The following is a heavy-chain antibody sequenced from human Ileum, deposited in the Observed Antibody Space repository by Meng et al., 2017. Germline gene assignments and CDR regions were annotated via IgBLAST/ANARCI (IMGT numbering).Heavy chain of an antibody. J-gene: IGHJ5*02. CDR1: RGFIGTGGYY. CDR3: ARVSCSRYYSCWFDP. V-gene: IGHV4-31*03. Sequence: QAALQQSGPGPVTPSTALSLACTVYRGFIGTGGYYWSRIRQPPRTAVDWIGHIYYTARTNYNPCLRRRVTLSVVTSKTQYPLNLRSVTAANPAVYYCARVSCSRYYSCWFDPWGQGTLVTVSS. D-gene: IGHD3-22*01. CDR2: IYYTART.